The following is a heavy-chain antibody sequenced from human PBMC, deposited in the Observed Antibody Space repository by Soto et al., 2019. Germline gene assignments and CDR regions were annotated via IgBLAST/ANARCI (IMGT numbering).Heavy chain of an antibody. D-gene: IGHD3-10*01. J-gene: IGHJ6*03. CDR3: ARGLYTMVRGGYYMDV. CDR1: GGSFSGYY. CDR2: INHRGST. Sequence: SETLSLTCAVYGGSFSGYYWSWIRQPPGKGLEWIGEINHRGSTNYNPSLKGRVTISVDTSKNQFSLKLSSVNAGDTAVYYCARGLYTMVRGGYYMDVWGKGTTVTVSS. V-gene: IGHV4-34*01.